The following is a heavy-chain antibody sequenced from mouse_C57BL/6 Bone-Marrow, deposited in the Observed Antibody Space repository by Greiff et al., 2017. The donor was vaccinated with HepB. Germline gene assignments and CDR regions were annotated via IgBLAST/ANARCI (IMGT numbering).Heavy chain of an antibody. D-gene: IGHD1-1*01. J-gene: IGHJ3*01. CDR1: GFTFSSYT. Sequence: EVQVVESGGGLVKPGGSLKLSCAASGFTFSSYTMSWVRQTPEKRLEWVATISGGGGNTYYPDSVKGRFTISRDNAKNTLYLQMSSLRSEDTALYYGARHAVVPFAYWGQGTLVTVSA. CDR2: ISGGGGNT. CDR3: ARHAVVPFAY. V-gene: IGHV5-9*01.